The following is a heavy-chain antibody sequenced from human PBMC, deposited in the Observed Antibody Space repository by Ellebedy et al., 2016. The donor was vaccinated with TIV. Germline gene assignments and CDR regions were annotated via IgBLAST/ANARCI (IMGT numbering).Heavy chain of an antibody. CDR1: GGSISSSGYY. J-gene: IGHJ6*03. D-gene: IGHD1-7*01. V-gene: IGHV4-39*07. Sequence: GSLRLXCTISGGSISSSGYYWGWIRQPPGKGLEWIGNIYYSGSTYYNPSLKSRVTISVDTSKNQFSLKLSSVTAADTAVYYCARGLKGWNSWGYYYYYMDVWGKGTTVTVSS. CDR2: IYYSGST. CDR3: ARGLKGWNSWGYYYYYMDV.